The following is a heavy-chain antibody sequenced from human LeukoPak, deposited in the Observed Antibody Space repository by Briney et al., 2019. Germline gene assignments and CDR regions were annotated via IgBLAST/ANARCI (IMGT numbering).Heavy chain of an antibody. CDR1: GYSINSGYY. Sequence: SETLSLTCTVSGYSINSGYYWGWIRQPPGKGLEWIGSIYHSGSTYYNPSLKSRVTISVDTSKNQFSLKLTSVTAADTAVYYCARDSPFEWYLLGDSFDMWGQGTMVTVSS. D-gene: IGHD1-26*01. V-gene: IGHV4-38-2*02. J-gene: IGHJ3*02. CDR3: ARDSPFEWYLLGDSFDM. CDR2: IYHSGST.